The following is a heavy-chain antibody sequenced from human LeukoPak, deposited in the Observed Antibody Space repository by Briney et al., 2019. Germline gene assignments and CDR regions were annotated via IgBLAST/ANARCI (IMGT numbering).Heavy chain of an antibody. J-gene: IGHJ4*02. CDR1: GFTFSSYG. D-gene: IGHD5-18*01. V-gene: IGHV3-30*03. CDR3: TWGNSYDIDY. CDR2: ISYDGSNK. Sequence: GGSLRLSCAASGFTFSSYGMHWVRQAPGKGLEWVAVISYDGSNKYYADSVKGRFTISRDNSKNTLYLQMNSLRAEDTAVYYCTWGNSYDIDYWGQGTLVTVSS.